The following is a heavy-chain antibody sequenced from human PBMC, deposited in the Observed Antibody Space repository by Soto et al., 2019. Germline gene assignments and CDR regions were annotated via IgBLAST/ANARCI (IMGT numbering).Heavy chain of an antibody. CDR2: IPSRGRP. V-gene: IGHV4-30-4*01. CDR3: VRDQYSGYDLAL. CDR1: GASIAGGSYY. J-gene: IGHJ4*02. Sequence: PSETLSLTCSVSGASIAGGSYYWSWVRQPPGKGLEWIGYIPSRGRPFYNPSLTSRGTISADSSKNQLSLQLTSVTAADTAVYYCVRDQYSGYDLALWGQGNLVTVSS. D-gene: IGHD5-12*01.